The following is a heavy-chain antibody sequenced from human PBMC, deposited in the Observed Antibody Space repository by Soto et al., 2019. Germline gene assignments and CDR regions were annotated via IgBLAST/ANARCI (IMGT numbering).Heavy chain of an antibody. V-gene: IGHV1-46*01. CDR2: INPSGGST. J-gene: IGHJ4*02. CDR1: GYTFTSYY. CDR3: AREIHPIFDFWSGHPSNDYFDY. D-gene: IGHD3-3*01. Sequence: ASVKVSCKASGYTFTSYYMHWVRQAPGQGLEWMGIINPSGGSTSYAQKFQVRVTMTRDTSTSTVYMELSSLRSEDMAVYYCAREIHPIFDFWSGHPSNDYFDYCGKGTLVTVSS.